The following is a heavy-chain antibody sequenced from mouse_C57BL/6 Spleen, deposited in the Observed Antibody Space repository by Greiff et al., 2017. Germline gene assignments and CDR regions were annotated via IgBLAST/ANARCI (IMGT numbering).Heavy chain of an antibody. Sequence: QVQLQQSGAELVRPGASVTLSCKASGYTFTDYEMHWVKQTPVHGLEWIGAIDPETGGTAYNQKFKGKAILTADKSSSTAYMELRSLTSEDSAVYYCTRRRSNYPWYFDVWGTGTTVTVSS. D-gene: IGHD2-5*01. CDR2: IDPETGGT. CDR3: TRRRSNYPWYFDV. CDR1: GYTFTDYE. J-gene: IGHJ1*03. V-gene: IGHV1-15*01.